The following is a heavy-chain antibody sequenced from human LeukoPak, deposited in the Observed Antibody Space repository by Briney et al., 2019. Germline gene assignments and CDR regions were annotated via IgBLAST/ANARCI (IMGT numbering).Heavy chain of an antibody. CDR2: ISGSGGST. V-gene: IGHV3-23*01. Sequence: GGSLRLSCAASGFTFASYAMSWVRQAPGKGLEWVSIISGSGGSTYYVDSVKGRFTVSRDNSKNTLYLQMNSLRAEDTAVYYCAKHQNKGFDYWGQGTLVTVSS. CDR3: AKHQNKGFDY. CDR1: GFTFASYA. J-gene: IGHJ4*02.